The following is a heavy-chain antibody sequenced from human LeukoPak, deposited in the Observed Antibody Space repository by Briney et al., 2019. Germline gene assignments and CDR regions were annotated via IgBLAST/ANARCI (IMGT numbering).Heavy chain of an antibody. V-gene: IGHV4-39*02. CDR2: ISYSGST. D-gene: IGHD6-13*01. CDR3: ARRAIPAAGSFDP. J-gene: IGHJ5*02. CDR1: GGSISTSDYY. Sequence: PSETLSLTCTVSGGSISTSDYYCNWIRQPPGRGLEWIGRISYSGSTYYNPSPRSRVTMSVDTSKNHFSLDLSSLTAADTAVYYCARRAIPAAGSFDPWGQGTLVTVSS.